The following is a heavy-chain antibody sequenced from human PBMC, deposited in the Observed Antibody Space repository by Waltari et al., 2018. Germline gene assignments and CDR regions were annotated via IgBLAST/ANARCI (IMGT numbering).Heavy chain of an antibody. D-gene: IGHD3-10*01. CDR3: AATYYYGSGTPTNFDY. V-gene: IGHV4-39*01. Sequence: GKGLEWIVSIYDSGSTYYNPSLKSRVTISVDTSKNQFSLKLSSVTAADTAVYYCAATYYYGSGTPTNFDYWGQGTLVTVSS. J-gene: IGHJ4*02. CDR2: IYDSGST.